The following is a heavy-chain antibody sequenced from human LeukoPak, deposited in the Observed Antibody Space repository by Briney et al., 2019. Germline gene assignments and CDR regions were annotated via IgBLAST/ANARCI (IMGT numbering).Heavy chain of an antibody. Sequence: SETLSLTCTVSGGSISSSSYYWGWIRQPPGKGLEWIGSIYYSGSTYYNPSLKSRVTISVDTSKNQFSLKLSSVTAADTAVYYCARRRYSYGYSYFDYWGQGTLVTVSS. J-gene: IGHJ4*02. CDR3: ARRRYSYGYSYFDY. CDR2: IYYSGST. V-gene: IGHV4-39*01. D-gene: IGHD5-18*01. CDR1: GGSISSSSYY.